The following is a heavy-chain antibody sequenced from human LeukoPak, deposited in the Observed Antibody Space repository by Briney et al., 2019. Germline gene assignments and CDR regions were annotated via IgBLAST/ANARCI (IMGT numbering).Heavy chain of an antibody. CDR1: GYSFTSYW. CDR3: ARRVRLGYCSSTSCPEDGMDV. V-gene: IGHV5-51*01. Sequence: GESLKISCKGSGYSFTSYWIGWVRQMPGNGLEWMGIIYPGDSDTRYSPSFQGQVTISADKSISTAYLQWSSLKASDTAMYYCARRVRLGYCSSTSCPEDGMDVWGKGTTVTVSS. CDR2: IYPGDSDT. J-gene: IGHJ6*04. D-gene: IGHD2-2*01.